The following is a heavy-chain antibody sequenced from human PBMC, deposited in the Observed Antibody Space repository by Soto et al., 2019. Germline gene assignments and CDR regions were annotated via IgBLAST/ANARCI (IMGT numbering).Heavy chain of an antibody. J-gene: IGHJ6*03. Sequence: GGSLRLSCAASGFTFSSYGMHWVRQAPGKGLEWVAVISYDGSNKYYADSVKGRFTISRDNSKNTLYLQMNSLRAEDTAVYYCAKDSGVRKNYYYPSMEVWGKGTTVPVSS. D-gene: IGHD3-10*01. CDR3: AKDSGVRKNYYYPSMEV. V-gene: IGHV3-30*18. CDR2: ISYDGSNK. CDR1: GFTFSSYG.